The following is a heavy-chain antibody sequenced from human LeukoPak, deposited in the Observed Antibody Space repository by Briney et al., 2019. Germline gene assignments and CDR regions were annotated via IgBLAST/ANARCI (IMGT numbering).Heavy chain of an antibody. CDR2: ISYDGSNK. V-gene: IGHV3-30*04. D-gene: IGHD5-24*01. J-gene: IGHJ4*02. Sequence: GGSLRLSCAASGFTFSINAMHWVRQAPGKGLEWVAVISYDGSNKYYADSVKGRFTISRDNSKNTLYLQMNSLRPEDTAVYYCARDAEMATTYYFDYWGQGTLVTVSS. CDR3: ARDAEMATTYYFDY. CDR1: GFTFSINA.